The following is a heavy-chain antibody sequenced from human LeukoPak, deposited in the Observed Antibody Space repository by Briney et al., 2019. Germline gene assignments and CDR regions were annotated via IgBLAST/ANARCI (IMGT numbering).Heavy chain of an antibody. Sequence: GGSLRLSCAASGFTFSSHGMSWVPQAPGKGLEWVSGISGSGGSTYYADSVKGRFTISRDNSKNTLYLQMNSRRAEDTAVYYCAKAVSCSSTSCYRSDGMDVWGQGTTVTVSS. J-gene: IGHJ6*02. CDR1: GFTFSSHG. V-gene: IGHV3-23*01. CDR2: ISGSGGST. CDR3: AKAVSCSSTSCYRSDGMDV. D-gene: IGHD2-2*02.